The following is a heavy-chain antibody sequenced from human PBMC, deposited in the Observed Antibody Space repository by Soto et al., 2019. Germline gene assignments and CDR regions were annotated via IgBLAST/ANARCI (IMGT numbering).Heavy chain of an antibody. J-gene: IGHJ6*02. CDR1: GYSFTSYW. CDR2: IDPSDSYT. CDR3: ARHDRPIPGRGSSGYPIPYYYYYGTDV. D-gene: IGHD3-22*01. V-gene: IGHV5-10-1*01. Sequence: GESLKISCKGSGYSFTSYWISWVRQMPGKGLEWMGRIDPSDSYTNYSPSFQGHVTISADKSISTAYLQWSSLKASDTAMYYCARHDRPIPGRGSSGYPIPYYYYYGTDVWGQGTTVTVSS.